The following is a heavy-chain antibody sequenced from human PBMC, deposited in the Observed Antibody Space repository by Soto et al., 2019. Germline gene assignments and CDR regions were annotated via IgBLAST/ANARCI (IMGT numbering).Heavy chain of an antibody. Sequence: GGSLRLSCAASGFSFRSYDMHWVRQAPGKGLEWVAGIRNDGSNKYYADSVKGRFTISRDNSEKTLFLKMNSLRADETAIYYCAKLAQDLCTAPGYFDSWGQGTLVTVSS. CDR2: IRNDGSNK. CDR3: AKLAQDLCTAPGYFDS. J-gene: IGHJ4*02. D-gene: IGHD6-13*01. CDR1: GFSFRSYD. V-gene: IGHV3-30*18.